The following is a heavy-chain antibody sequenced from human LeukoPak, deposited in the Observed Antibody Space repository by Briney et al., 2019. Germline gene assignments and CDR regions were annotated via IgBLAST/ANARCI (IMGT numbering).Heavy chain of an antibody. J-gene: IGHJ4*02. CDR2: INGSGVIT. Sequence: GGSLRLSCAASEFTFSKYAMNWVRQAPGKGLEWVSGINGSGVITFYADSVKGRFTISRDNSKNTLYLQMNSLRAEDTAVYYCAKDSSQGGDYFDSWGQGTLVTVSS. V-gene: IGHV3-23*01. CDR1: EFTFSKYA. D-gene: IGHD3-16*01. CDR3: AKDSSQGGDYFDS.